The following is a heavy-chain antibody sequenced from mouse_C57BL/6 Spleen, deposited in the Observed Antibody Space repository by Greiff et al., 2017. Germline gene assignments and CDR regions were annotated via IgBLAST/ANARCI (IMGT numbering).Heavy chain of an antibody. Sequence: EVMLVESGGGLVQSGRSLRLSCATSGFTFSDFYMEWVRQAPGKGLEWIAASRNKANDYTTEYSASVKGRFIVSRDTSQSILYLQMNALRAEDTAIYYCAREIYYGGAMDYWGQGTSVTVSS. J-gene: IGHJ4*01. CDR3: AREIYYGGAMDY. CDR2: SRNKANDYTT. V-gene: IGHV7-1*01. CDR1: GFTFSDFY. D-gene: IGHD2-1*01.